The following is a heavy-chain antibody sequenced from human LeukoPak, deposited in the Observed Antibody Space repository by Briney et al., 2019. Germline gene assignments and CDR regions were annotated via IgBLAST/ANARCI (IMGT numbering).Heavy chain of an antibody. CDR2: IIPIFGTA. CDR3: AIYSGRGDFDY. J-gene: IGHJ4*02. Sequence: SVKVSCKASGYTFTSHDINWVRQAPGQGLEWMGGIIPIFGTANYAQKFQGRVTITADESTSTAYMELSSLRSEDTAVYYCAIYSGRGDFDYWGQGTLVTVSS. V-gene: IGHV1-69*13. D-gene: IGHD1-14*01. CDR1: GYTFTSHD.